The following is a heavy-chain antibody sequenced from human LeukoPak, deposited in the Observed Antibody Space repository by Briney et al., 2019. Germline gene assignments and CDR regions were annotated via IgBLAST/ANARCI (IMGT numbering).Heavy chain of an antibody. CDR2: IYPDDSDT. D-gene: IGHD4-17*01. CDR1: GYTFTNSW. CDR3: ARSVTQTSGFDY. J-gene: IGHJ4*02. V-gene: IGHV5-51*01. Sequence: GESLKISCKASGYTFTNSWIAWVRQMPGKGLEWMGIIYPDDSDTRYSPSFQGQVTISADRSISTAYLQWSSLKASDTAIYYCARSVTQTSGFDYWGQGTLVTVSP.